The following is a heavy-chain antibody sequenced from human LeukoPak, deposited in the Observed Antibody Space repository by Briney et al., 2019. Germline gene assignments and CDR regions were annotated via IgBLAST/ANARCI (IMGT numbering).Heavy chain of an antibody. CDR2: IYSGGST. CDR1: GFTVSSNY. J-gene: IGHJ4*02. Sequence: PGGSLRLSCAASGFTVSSNYMSWVRQAPGKGLEWVSVIYSGGSTYYADSVKGRFTISRDNSKNTLYLQMNSLRAEDTAVYYCARGRYSSGYYYGLDYWGQGTLVTVSS. CDR3: ARGRYSSGYYYGLDY. D-gene: IGHD3-22*01. V-gene: IGHV3-66*01.